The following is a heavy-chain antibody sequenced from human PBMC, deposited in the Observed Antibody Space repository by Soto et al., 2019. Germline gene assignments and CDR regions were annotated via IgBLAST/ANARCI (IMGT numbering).Heavy chain of an antibody. CDR1: GYTFSNFG. CDR3: ARCYCSVGSCFTCWHFDL. J-gene: IGHJ2*01. V-gene: IGHV1-18*01. CDR2: IGPYKGNT. Sequence: QVQLVQSAAEVKKPGASVKVSCKASGYTFSNFGLSWVRQAPGQGLEWMGWIGPYKGNTDHAQKFQDRVTMTTDTSTNTAYMELRGLTSDDTAVYYCARCYCSVGSCFTCWHFDLWGRG. D-gene: IGHD2-15*01.